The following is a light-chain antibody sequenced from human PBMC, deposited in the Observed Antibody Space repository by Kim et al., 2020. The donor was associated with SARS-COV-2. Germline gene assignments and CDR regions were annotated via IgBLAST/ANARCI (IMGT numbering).Light chain of an antibody. CDR2: GAS. CDR3: QQYGSSPRYT. V-gene: IGKV3-20*01. J-gene: IGKJ2*01. CDR1: QSVDSNY. Sequence: EIGLTQSPGTLSLSPGERATLSCRASQSVDSNYLAWYQQKPGQAPRLLIFGASNRATGIPDRFSGSGSGTDFTLTINRLEPEDFAVYYCQQYGSSPRYTFGQGTKLEI.